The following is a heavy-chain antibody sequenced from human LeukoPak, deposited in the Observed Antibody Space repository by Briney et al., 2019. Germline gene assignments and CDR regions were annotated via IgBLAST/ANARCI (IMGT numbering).Heavy chain of an antibody. J-gene: IGHJ3*02. CDR3: VRGFDAYLGFDI. V-gene: IGHV3-7*04. Sequence: GGSLRLSCAASGFTFTDYWMSWVRQAPGKGLEWVANIKRDGSEKYYVDSVKGRFTISRDNAKNSLYLQMSSLRAEDTAVYYCVRGFDAYLGFDIWGQGTVVTVSS. CDR1: GFTFTDYW. CDR2: IKRDGSEK. D-gene: IGHD3-16*01.